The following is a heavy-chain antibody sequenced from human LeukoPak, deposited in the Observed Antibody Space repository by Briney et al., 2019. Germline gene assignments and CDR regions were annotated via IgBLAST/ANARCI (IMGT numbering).Heavy chain of an antibody. J-gene: IGHJ5*02. Sequence: GMSLRLSCAAPGVTLSPYGMQWVRQAPGKGLEWVAVISYEGGTQHYADSVKGRFIISRDNPRNTLYLQMNILRTEDTAVYYCAKEGTPQVSTWYDLWGQGTQVIVSS. D-gene: IGHD3-10*01. V-gene: IGHV3-30*18. CDR2: ISYEGGTQ. CDR3: AKEGTPQVSTWYDL. CDR1: GVTLSPYG.